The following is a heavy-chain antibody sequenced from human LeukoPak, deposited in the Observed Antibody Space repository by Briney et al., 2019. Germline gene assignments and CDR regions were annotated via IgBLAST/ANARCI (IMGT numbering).Heavy chain of an antibody. V-gene: IGHV4-39*01. CDR2: IYYSGST. D-gene: IGHD5-24*01. Sequence: SETLSLTCTVSGGSISSSSHYWGWIRQPPGKGLEWIGSIYYSGSTYYNPSLKSRVTISVDTSKNQFSLKLSSVTAANTAVYYCARRDGYIIGFSDYWGQGTLVTVSS. CDR1: GGSISSSSHY. J-gene: IGHJ4*02. CDR3: ARRDGYIIGFSDY.